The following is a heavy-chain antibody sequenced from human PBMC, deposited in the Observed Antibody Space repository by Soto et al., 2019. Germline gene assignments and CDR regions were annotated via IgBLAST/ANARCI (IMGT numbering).Heavy chain of an antibody. Sequence: QVQLQESDPGLVKPSETLSLTCTVSGDSISRYYWSWIRQPPGKELEWIGYMYHSGSANYNPSLKSRVTMAVDTSKNQFSLNLNSVTAADTAVYYCARHLIVGSATSKFYYGMDVWGQGTTVTVSS. V-gene: IGHV4-59*08. J-gene: IGHJ6*02. CDR2: MYHSGSA. CDR3: ARHLIVGSATSKFYYGMDV. CDR1: GDSISRYY. D-gene: IGHD1-26*01.